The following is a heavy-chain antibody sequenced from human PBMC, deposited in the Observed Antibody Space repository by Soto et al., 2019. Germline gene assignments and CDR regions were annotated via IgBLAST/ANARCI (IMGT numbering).Heavy chain of an antibody. J-gene: IGHJ4*02. Sequence: QVQLQQWGAGLLKPSETLSLTCAVYGGSFSGYYWTWIRQPPGTGLEWIGEINHSGSTNYNPSLKSRVTISVDTYKIQFSLKLTSVTAADTAVYYCARDKITGLFDYWGQGTLVTVSS. CDR1: GGSFSGYY. CDR2: INHSGST. D-gene: IGHD2-8*02. V-gene: IGHV4-34*01. CDR3: ARDKITGLFDY.